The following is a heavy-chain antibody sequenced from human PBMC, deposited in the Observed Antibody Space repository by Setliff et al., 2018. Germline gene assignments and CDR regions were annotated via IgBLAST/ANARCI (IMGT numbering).Heavy chain of an antibody. CDR2: IYYSGST. CDR3: ARDRITIFGVVIPFDY. CDR1: GGSISRSSYY. Sequence: SETLSLTCTVSGGSISRSSYYWGWIRQPPGKGLEWIGRIYYSGSTYYNPSLKSRVTISVDTSKNQFSLKLSSVTAADTAVYYCARDRITIFGVVIPFDYWGQGTLVTVSS. V-gene: IGHV4-39*07. J-gene: IGHJ4*02. D-gene: IGHD3-3*01.